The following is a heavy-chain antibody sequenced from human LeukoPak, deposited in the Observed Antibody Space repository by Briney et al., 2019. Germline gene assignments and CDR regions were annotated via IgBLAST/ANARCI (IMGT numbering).Heavy chain of an antibody. CDR2: ISSGSTT. J-gene: IGHJ4*02. CDR3: ATIRRDGYNYVDD. D-gene: IGHD5-24*01. Sequence: PGGSLRLSCAAAGFTFNSCEMNWVRRAPGKGLEWVSYISSGSTTYYTDSVKGRFTISRDNAKSSLYLQMNSLRAEDTAIYYCATIRRDGYNYVDDWGQGTLVTVSS. CDR1: GFTFNSCE. V-gene: IGHV3-48*03.